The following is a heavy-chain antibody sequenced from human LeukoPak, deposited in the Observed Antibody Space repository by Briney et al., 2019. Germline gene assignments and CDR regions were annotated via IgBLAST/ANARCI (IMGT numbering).Heavy chain of an antibody. D-gene: IGHD6-19*01. V-gene: IGHV4-39*01. Sequence: SETLSLTCTVSGGSISSRDHYWGWIRQSPGKGLEWIGSIYYSGNTYYNPSLRSRVTMSVDTSKNQFSLRLSSVTAADTAVYYCARKHSSGRSDGVLDVWGQGTTVTVSS. CDR2: IYYSGNT. CDR1: GGSISSRDHY. J-gene: IGHJ6*02. CDR3: ARKHSSGRSDGVLDV.